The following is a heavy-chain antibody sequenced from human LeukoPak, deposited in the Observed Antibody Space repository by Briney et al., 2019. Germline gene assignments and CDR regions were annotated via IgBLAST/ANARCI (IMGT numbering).Heavy chain of an antibody. CDR1: GFTFSSYG. Sequence: GGSLRLSCAASGFTFSSYGMHWVRQAPGKGLEWVAVIWYDGSNKYYADSVKGRFIISRDNCKNTLYLQMNSLRAEDTAVYYCARDKAAAGTYWFDPWGQGTLVTVSS. D-gene: IGHD6-13*01. J-gene: IGHJ5*02. CDR2: IWYDGSNK. CDR3: ARDKAAAGTYWFDP. V-gene: IGHV3-33*01.